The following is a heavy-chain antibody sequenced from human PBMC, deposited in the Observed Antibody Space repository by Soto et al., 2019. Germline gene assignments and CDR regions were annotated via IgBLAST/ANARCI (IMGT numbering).Heavy chain of an antibody. V-gene: IGHV2-5*02. CDR2: IYWDDDK. CDR3: AHMMYWNGKFDY. J-gene: IGHJ4*02. CDR1: AFSLSTSGVG. D-gene: IGHD1-1*01. Sequence: QITLKESGPPLVKPTQTLTLTCTFSAFSLSTSGVGVGWIRQPPGKALEWLALIYWDDDKRYSPSLKSRLTLTKDTSKNQVVLTMTNLDPVDTATYYCAHMMYWNGKFDYWGQGTLVTVSS.